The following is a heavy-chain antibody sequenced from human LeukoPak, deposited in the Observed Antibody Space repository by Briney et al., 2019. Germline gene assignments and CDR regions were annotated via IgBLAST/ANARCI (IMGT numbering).Heavy chain of an antibody. V-gene: IGHV4-59*01. J-gene: IGHJ4*02. CDR3: ARGEDFERYYLAY. D-gene: IGHD3-9*01. CDR1: GGSISSYY. CDR2: IYYSGST. Sequence: SETLSLTCTVSGGSISSYYWSWIRQPPGKGLEWIGYIYYSGSTNYNPSLKSRVTISVDTSKNQFPLKLSSVTAADTAVYFCARGEDFERYYLAYWGQGTLVTVSS.